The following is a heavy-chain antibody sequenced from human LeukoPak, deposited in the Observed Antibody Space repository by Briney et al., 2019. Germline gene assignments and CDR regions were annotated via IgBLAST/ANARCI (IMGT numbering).Heavy chain of an antibody. CDR2: ISSSGATI. Sequence: PGGSLRLSCVASGFTFRTFAMNWVRQAPGKGLEWVSYISSSGATIFYAGSVKGRFTISRDNAKNSLFMQMNSLRAEDTAVYYCASGYDFSDGSKRGFDYWGQGTLVTVSS. V-gene: IGHV3-48*01. D-gene: IGHD3-3*01. CDR1: GFTFRTFA. CDR3: ASGYDFSDGSKRGFDY. J-gene: IGHJ4*02.